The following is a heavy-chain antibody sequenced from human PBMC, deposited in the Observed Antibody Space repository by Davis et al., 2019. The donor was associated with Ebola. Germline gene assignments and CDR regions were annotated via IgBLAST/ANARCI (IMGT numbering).Heavy chain of an antibody. CDR3: ARTGFTYSSSSGLDY. J-gene: IGHJ4*02. V-gene: IGHV1-18*01. Sequence: ASVKVSCKASGYTFTSYGISWVRQAPGQGLEWMGWISAYNGNTNYAQKLQGRVTMTTDTSTSTAYMELSSLRSEDTAVYYCARTGFTYSSSSGLDYWGQGTLVTVSS. CDR2: ISAYNGNT. D-gene: IGHD6-6*01. CDR1: GYTFTSYG.